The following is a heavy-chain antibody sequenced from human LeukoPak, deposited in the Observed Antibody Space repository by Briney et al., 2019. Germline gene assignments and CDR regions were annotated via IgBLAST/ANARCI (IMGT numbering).Heavy chain of an antibody. J-gene: IGHJ5*02. CDR3: ARHQRLAWFDP. Sequence: PSETLSLTCTVSGGSITSSYWSWIRQPPGKGLEWIGYVYNNGRTSSGSTNNSPSLESRVTISVNTSKNQFSLNLSSVTAADTAVYDCARHQRLAWFDPWGQGTLVTVSS. D-gene: IGHD6-25*01. V-gene: IGHV4-59*08. CDR1: GGSITSSY. CDR2: VYNNGRTSSGST.